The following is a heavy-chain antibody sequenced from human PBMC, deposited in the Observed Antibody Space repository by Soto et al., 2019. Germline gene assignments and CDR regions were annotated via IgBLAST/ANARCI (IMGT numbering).Heavy chain of an antibody. J-gene: IGHJ4*01. V-gene: IGHV4-4*02. CDR2: IFHSGST. Sequence: VQLQESGPGLVKPSGTLSLSCAVSGGSISSGNWWSWVRQFPEKGLEWIGEIFHSGSTNHNPSLKSRVIISVDNSKNQFSLKLSSVTAADTAVYYCASHRGNTYGPYDYWGHGTLVNVS. D-gene: IGHD5-18*01. CDR1: GGSISSGNW. CDR3: ASHRGNTYGPYDY.